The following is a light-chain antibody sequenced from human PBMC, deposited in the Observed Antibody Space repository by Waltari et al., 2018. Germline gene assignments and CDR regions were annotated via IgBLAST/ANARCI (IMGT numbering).Light chain of an antibody. CDR1: QGISSY. V-gene: IGKV1-17*01. Sequence: DIQMTQSPSSLSASVGDTVTITCRASQGISSYLNWFQQKPGKAPKLLIYAASSLESGVPSRSSGSGSGTEFTLTISSLQPEDFAAYYCLQHNSYPWTFGQGTKVEIK. J-gene: IGKJ1*01. CDR2: AAS. CDR3: LQHNSYPWT.